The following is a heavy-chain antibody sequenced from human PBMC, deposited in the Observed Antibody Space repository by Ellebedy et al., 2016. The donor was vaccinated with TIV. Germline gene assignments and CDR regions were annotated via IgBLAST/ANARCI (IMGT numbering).Heavy chain of an antibody. J-gene: IGHJ4*02. CDR1: GFAFTNYN. V-gene: IGHV3-48*03. CDR3: ARDMGRWLQFLAY. Sequence: GGSLRLSCAASGFAFTNYNMIWVRQATGKGLEWISYISSDGITTDYADSVKGRFTISRDNAKASVYLQTNSLRAEDTAVYYCARDMGRWLQFLAYWGQGTLVTVSS. D-gene: IGHD5-24*01. CDR2: ISSDGITT.